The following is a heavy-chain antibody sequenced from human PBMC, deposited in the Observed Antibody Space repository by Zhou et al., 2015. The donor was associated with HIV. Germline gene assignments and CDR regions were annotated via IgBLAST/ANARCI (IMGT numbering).Heavy chain of an antibody. V-gene: IGHV1-69*01. CDR1: GGTFSSYA. J-gene: IGHJ6*03. CDR3: ASGAPYQLLDYYYYYMDV. D-gene: IGHD2-2*01. CDR2: IIPIFGTA. Sequence: QVQLVQSGAEVKKPGSSVKVSCKASGGTFSSYAISWVRQAPGQGLEWMGGIIPIFGTANYAQKFQGRVTITADESTSTAYMELSSLRSEDTAVYYCASGAPYQLLDYYYYYMDVWGKGTTVTVSS.